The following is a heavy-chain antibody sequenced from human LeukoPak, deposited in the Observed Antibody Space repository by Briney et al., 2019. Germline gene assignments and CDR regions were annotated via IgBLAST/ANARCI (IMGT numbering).Heavy chain of an antibody. V-gene: IGHV1-18*01. CDR1: GYTFTSYG. CDR3: AREGDYDFWSGYSDY. D-gene: IGHD3-3*01. CDR2: ISAYNGNT. Sequence: ASVTVSFKASGYTFTSYGISWVRQAPGQGLEWMGWISAYNGNTNYAQKLQGRVTMTTDTSTSTAYMELRSLRSDDTAVYYCAREGDYDFWSGYSDYWGQGTLVTVSS. J-gene: IGHJ4*02.